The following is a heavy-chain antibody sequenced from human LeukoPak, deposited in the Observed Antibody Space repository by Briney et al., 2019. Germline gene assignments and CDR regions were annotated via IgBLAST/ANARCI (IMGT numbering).Heavy chain of an antibody. CDR2: INHSGST. Sequence: SETLSLTCTVSGGSISSSTYYWSWIRQPPGKGLEWIGEINHSGSTNYNPSLKSRVTISVDTSKNQFSLKLSSVTAADTAVYYCARHICHTRSGGSCYSRAGWFDPWGQGTLVTVSS. D-gene: IGHD2-15*01. J-gene: IGHJ5*02. CDR3: ARHICHTRSGGSCYSRAGWFDP. CDR1: GGSISSSTYY. V-gene: IGHV4-39*07.